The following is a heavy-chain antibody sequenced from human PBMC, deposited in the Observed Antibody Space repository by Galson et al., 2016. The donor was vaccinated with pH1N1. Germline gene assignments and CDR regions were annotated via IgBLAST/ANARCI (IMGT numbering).Heavy chain of an antibody. CDR2: TKEDGSET. J-gene: IGHJ4*02. V-gene: IGHV3-7*04. D-gene: IGHD6-13*01. Sequence: LRLSCAASGFTFNRYWMHWVRQAPGKGLEWVANTKEDGSETYYVDSVRGRFTISRDNAKNSLYLQMNSLRDEDTALYYCARAIAAAGSLWGQGTLVTVSS. CDR1: GFTFNRYW. CDR3: ARAIAAAGSL.